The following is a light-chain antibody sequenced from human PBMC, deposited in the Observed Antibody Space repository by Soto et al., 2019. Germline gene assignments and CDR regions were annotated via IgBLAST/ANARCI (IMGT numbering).Light chain of an antibody. V-gene: IGLV2-14*01. Sequence: QSALTQPASVSGSPGQSITISCTGTSSDVGGYNYVSWYQQHPGKAPKLMIYEVSNRPSGVSNRFSGSKSGNTASLTISGLQAEDEADYYCSSYTSSSTLEFGGGTKSPS. CDR3: SSYTSSSTLE. CDR2: EVS. J-gene: IGLJ3*02. CDR1: SSDVGGYNY.